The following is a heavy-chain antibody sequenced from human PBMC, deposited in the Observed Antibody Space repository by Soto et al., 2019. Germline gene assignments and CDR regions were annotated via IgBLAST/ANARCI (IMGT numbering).Heavy chain of an antibody. Sequence: GASVKVSCKASGYTFTGYYMHWVRQAPGQGHEWMGWINPNSGGTNYAQKFQGRVTMTRDTSISTAYMELSGLRSDDTAVYYCARLGDKYSTSFDYYSGMDVWGQGTKGTVSS. J-gene: IGHJ6*02. V-gene: IGHV1-2*02. CDR2: INPNSGGT. CDR1: GYTFTGYY. D-gene: IGHD4-4*01. CDR3: ARLGDKYSTSFDYYSGMDV.